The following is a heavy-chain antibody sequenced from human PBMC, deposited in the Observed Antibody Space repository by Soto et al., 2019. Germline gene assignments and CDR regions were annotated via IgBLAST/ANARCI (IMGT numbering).Heavy chain of an antibody. CDR3: AMDYCSSTSCYRDY. J-gene: IGHJ4*02. Sequence: QVQLVQSGAEVKKPGSSVKVSCKASGGTFSSYTISWGRQAPGQGLEWLGRIIRLLGITNYAQKFQGRVTITADKSTSTAYMELSSLRSEDTAVYYWAMDYCSSTSCYRDYWGQGTLVTVSS. CDR2: IIRLLGIT. D-gene: IGHD2-2*02. CDR1: GGTFSSYT. V-gene: IGHV1-69*02.